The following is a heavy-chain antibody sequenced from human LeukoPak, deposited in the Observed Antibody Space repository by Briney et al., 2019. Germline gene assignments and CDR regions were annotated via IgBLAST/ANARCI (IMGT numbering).Heavy chain of an antibody. J-gene: IGHJ4*02. V-gene: IGHV3-64D*06. CDR2: VGTNGIST. CDR1: GFTFTTFA. CDR3: VKGPQVVYSPSFDY. D-gene: IGHD2-2*01. Sequence: GGSLRLSYSASGFTFTTFAMHWVRQAPGKGLQYVSAVGTNGISTYYADSVRGRFIISRDNSENTLYLQMSSLRPDDTAVYYCVKGPQVVYSPSFDYWGQGTLVTVSS.